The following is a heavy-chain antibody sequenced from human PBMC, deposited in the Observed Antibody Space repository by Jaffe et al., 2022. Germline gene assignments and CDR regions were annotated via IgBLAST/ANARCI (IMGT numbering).Heavy chain of an antibody. V-gene: IGHV4-34*01. Sequence: QVQLQQWGAGLLKPSETLSLTCAVYGGSFSGYYWSWIRQPPGKGLEWIGEINHSGSTNYNPSLKSRVTISVDTSKNQFSLKLSSVTAADTAVYYCARGPPSGHWLLGVHFYFDYWGQGTLVTVSS. CDR1: GGSFSGYY. D-gene: IGHD3-9*01. CDR2: INHSGST. CDR3: ARGPPSGHWLLGVHFYFDY. J-gene: IGHJ4*02.